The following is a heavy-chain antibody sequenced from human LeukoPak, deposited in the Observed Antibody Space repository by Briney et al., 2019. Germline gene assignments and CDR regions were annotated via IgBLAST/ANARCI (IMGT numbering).Heavy chain of an antibody. V-gene: IGHV4-61*02. CDR3: AGGDSGYSSGWYRFDY. Sequence: NPSETLSLTCTVSVGSISSGSYYWSWIRQPAGKGLEWIGRIYTSGSTNYNPSLKSRVTISVDTSKNQFSLKLSSVTAADTAVYYCAGGDSGYSSGWYRFDYWGQGTLVTVSS. J-gene: IGHJ4*02. CDR1: VGSISSGSYY. CDR2: IYTSGST. D-gene: IGHD6-19*01.